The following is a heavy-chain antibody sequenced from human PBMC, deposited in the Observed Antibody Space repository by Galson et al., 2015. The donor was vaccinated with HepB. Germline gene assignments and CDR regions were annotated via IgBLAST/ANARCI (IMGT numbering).Heavy chain of an antibody. CDR1: GFTFSSYA. D-gene: IGHD1-7*01. J-gene: IGHJ6*02. V-gene: IGHV3-23*01. CDR3: AKSLSTGTARGVDV. CDR2: ISGGGDGT. Sequence: SLRLSCAASGFTFSSYAISWVRQAPGKGLEWVSAISGGGDGTYYADSVKGRFTVSRDNAKNTLSLQMNSLRDEDTAVYYCAKSLSTGTARGVDVWGQGTTVTVSS.